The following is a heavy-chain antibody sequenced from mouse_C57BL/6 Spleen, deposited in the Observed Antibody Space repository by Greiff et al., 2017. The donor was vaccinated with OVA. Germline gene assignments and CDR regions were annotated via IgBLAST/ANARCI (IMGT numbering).Heavy chain of an antibody. CDR2: INPSTGGT. J-gene: IGHJ1*03. V-gene: IGHV1-42*01. CDR3: ARRATTRGYFDV. D-gene: IGHD1-1*01. CDR1: GYSFTGYY. Sequence: EVQLQQSGPELVKPGASVKISCKASGYSFTGYYMNWVKQSPEKSLEWIGEINPSTGGTTYNQKFKAKATLTVDKSSSTAYMQLKSLTSEDSAVYYCARRATTRGYFDVWGTGTTVTVSS.